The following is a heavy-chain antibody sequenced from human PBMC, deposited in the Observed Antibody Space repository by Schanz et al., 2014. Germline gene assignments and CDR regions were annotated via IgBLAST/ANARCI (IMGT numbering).Heavy chain of an antibody. V-gene: IGHV1-8*01. CDR3: AKVDRTRYYAMDV. J-gene: IGHJ6*02. CDR1: GYIFGSHG. D-gene: IGHD3-9*01. Sequence: QLMQSGSEVRKPGASVKVSCKASGYIFGSHGMTWVRQAPGQGPEWMGWMNPNSGNTGYAQKFQGRVTMTRHTSISTAYMELSSLRSEDTAVYYCAKVDRTRYYAMDVWGQGTTVTVSS. CDR2: MNPNSGNT.